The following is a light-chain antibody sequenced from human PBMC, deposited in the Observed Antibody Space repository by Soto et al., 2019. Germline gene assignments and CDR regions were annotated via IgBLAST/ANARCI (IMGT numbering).Light chain of an antibody. CDR2: KAS. CDR1: QSISSW. V-gene: IGKV1-5*03. CDR3: QQYNSYWT. J-gene: IGKJ1*01. Sequence: DIQMTQSPSTLCASVGDRVTMTCRASQSISSWLAWYQQKPGKAPKLLIYKASSLESGVPSRFSGSGSGTEFTLTISSLQPDDFATYYCQQYNSYWTFGQGTTGDIK.